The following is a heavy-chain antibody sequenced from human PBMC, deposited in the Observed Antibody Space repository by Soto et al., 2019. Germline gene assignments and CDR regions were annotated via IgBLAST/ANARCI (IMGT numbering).Heavy chain of an antibody. CDR3: ARQDGTHLIDY. J-gene: IGHJ4*02. D-gene: IGHD1-1*01. CDR2: IYPGDSDT. Sequence: GQSQKISCKGPGYSFTSYWIAWVRQMPGKGLEWMGIIYPGDSDTRYSPSFQGQVTISADKSISTAYLQWSSLKASDTALYYCARQDGTHLIDYWGQGTLVTVSS. CDR1: GYSFTSYW. V-gene: IGHV5-51*01.